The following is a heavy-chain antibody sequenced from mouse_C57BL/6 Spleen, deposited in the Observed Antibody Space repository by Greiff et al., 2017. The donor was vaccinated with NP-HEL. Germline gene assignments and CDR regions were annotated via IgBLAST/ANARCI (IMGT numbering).Heavy chain of an antibody. D-gene: IGHD1-1*02. CDR3: TRGGSPAWFAY. V-gene: IGHV1-15*01. CDR2: IDPETGGT. Sequence: VQLQQSGAELVRPGASVTLSCKASGYTFTDYEMHWVKQTPVHGLEWIGAIDPETGGTAYNQKFKGKAILTADKSSSTAYMERRSLTSEDSAVYYCTRGGSPAWFAYWGQGTLVTVSA. CDR1: GYTFTDYE. J-gene: IGHJ3*01.